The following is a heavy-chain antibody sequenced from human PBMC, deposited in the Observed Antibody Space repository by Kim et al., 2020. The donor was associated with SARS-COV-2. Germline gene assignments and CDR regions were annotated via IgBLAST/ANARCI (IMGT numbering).Heavy chain of an antibody. CDR1: GYTFTNYY. D-gene: IGHD3-10*01. Sequence: ASVKVSCKASGYTFTNYYIHWVRQAPGQGLEWMGIINPSSGSTSFAQKFQGRVTMTRDTSTNTVYMELSSLRSEDTAVYYCARGEGYYGSGSYHTDYWGQGTLVTVSS. V-gene: IGHV1-46*01. CDR2: INPSSGST. CDR3: ARGEGYYGSGSYHTDY. J-gene: IGHJ4*02.